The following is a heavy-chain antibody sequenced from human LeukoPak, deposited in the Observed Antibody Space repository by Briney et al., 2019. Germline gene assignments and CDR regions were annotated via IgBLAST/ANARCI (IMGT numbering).Heavy chain of an antibody. CDR3: ARGRPHGNDY. Sequence: GSLRLSCAASGFTFSSYWMNWVRPAPGKGLVWVSRIASDGSSTTYADSVKGRFSISRGNAKNTLYLRMNSLRVEDTAVYYCARGRPHGNDYWGQGTLVTVSS. CDR2: IASDGSST. CDR1: GFTFSSYW. J-gene: IGHJ4*02. V-gene: IGHV3-74*01. D-gene: IGHD4-23*01.